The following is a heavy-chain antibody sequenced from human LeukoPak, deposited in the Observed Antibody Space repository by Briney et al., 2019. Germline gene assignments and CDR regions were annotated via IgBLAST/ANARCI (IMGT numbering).Heavy chain of an antibody. V-gene: IGHV3-23*01. D-gene: IGHD2-2*01. CDR1: GFTFSSYA. J-gene: IGHJ4*01. CDR2: IRGSGDIT. Sequence: GGSLRLSCAASGFTFSSYAMSWVRQAPGKGLEWVSGIRGSGDITYYADPVKGRFTISRDNFKNTLYLQMNSLRAEDTAVYYCAKTRIVCTSVSCPGGGFDYWGHGTLVTVSS. CDR3: AKTRIVCTSVSCPGGGFDY.